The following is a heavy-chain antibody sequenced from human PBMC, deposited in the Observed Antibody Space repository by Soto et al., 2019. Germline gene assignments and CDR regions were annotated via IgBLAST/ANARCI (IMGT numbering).Heavy chain of an antibody. CDR2: IRSKAYGGTT. CDR3: TRPNGDYYDTSDYYTFDY. D-gene: IGHD3-22*01. Sequence: SLRLSCTASGFTFGDYAMSWVRQAPGKGLEWVGFIRSKAYGGTTEYAASVKGRFTISRDDSKSIAYLQMNSLKTEDTAVYFCTRPNGDYYDTSDYYTFDYWGQGTLVTVSS. V-gene: IGHV3-49*04. J-gene: IGHJ4*02. CDR1: GFTFGDYA.